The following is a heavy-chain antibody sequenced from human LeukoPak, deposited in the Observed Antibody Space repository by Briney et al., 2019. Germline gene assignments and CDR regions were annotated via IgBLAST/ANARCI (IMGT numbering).Heavy chain of an antibody. Sequence: GGSLRLSCGASGFTFDDYWMSWVRQAPGQGLGWVANINQDGSEKYYLDSAKGRFTISRDNARNSLYLQVNSLRAEDTAVYYCARSFGRTKRIEWELSEKGNYWGQGTLVTVSS. CDR3: ARSFGRTKRIEWELSEKGNY. CDR1: GFTFDDYW. CDR2: INQDGSEK. D-gene: IGHD1-26*01. J-gene: IGHJ4*02. V-gene: IGHV3-7*01.